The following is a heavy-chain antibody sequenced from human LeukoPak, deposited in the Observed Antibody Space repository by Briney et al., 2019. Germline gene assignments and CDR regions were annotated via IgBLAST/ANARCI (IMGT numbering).Heavy chain of an antibody. CDR1: GRSISSSSYY. CDR2: IYYSGST. Sequence: PSETLSLTCTVSGRSISSSSYYWGWIRQPPGKGLEWIGSIYYSGSTCYNPSLKSRVTISVDTSKNQFSLKLSSVTAADTAVYYCARLSTMKQTIQHWGQGTLVTVSS. CDR3: ARLSTMKQTIQH. J-gene: IGHJ1*01. V-gene: IGHV4-39*01. D-gene: IGHD3-22*01.